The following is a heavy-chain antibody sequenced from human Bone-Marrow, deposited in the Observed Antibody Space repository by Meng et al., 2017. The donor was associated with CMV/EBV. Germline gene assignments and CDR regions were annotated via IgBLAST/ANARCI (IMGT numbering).Heavy chain of an antibody. CDR3: AKGQKSDS. Sequence: GESLKISCTASGFTISSYGMHWVRQTPGKGLEWVIVIRHYVNYIFDAASVKGRFTVSRDKSKNTLFLPMNSLRPEDTGIYYCAKGQKSDSWGQGTLVTVSS. J-gene: IGHJ4*02. V-gene: IGHV3-30*02. CDR1: GFTISSYG. CDR2: IRHYVNYI.